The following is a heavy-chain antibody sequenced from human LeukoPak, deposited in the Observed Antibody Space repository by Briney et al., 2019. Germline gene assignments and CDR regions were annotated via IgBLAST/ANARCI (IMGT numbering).Heavy chain of an antibody. CDR3: ARSTCGGDCYNNPYHFDY. D-gene: IGHD2-21*02. J-gene: IGHJ4*02. CDR1: GGSISHYY. Sequence: SETLSLTCTVSGGSISHYYWSWIRQPPGKGLEWIGYSSYSGSTKYNPSLKSRVTMSVDTSKSQFSLKLTSETAADTAVYYCARSTCGGDCYNNPYHFDYWGQGTLVTVSS. V-gene: IGHV4-59*01. CDR2: SSYSGST.